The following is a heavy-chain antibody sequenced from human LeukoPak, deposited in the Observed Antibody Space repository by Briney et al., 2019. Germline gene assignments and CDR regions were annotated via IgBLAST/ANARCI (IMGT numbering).Heavy chain of an antibody. Sequence: TGGSLRLSCAASGFVFSTYRMTWVRQARGKGLEWVANMKADGSEIHYVDSVKGRFTISRDNARNLLYLQMNSLRPEDTAVYYCARPAYTAAYDLWGQGTMVTVSS. CDR3: ARPAYTAAYDL. J-gene: IGHJ3*01. V-gene: IGHV3-7*01. D-gene: IGHD3-16*01. CDR2: MKADGSEI. CDR1: GFVFSTYR.